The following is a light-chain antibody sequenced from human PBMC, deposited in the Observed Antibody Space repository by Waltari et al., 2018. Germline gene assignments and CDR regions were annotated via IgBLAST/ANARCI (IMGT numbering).Light chain of an antibody. CDR3: QQYNTYSS. J-gene: IGKJ2*01. CDR2: KAS. V-gene: IGKV1-5*03. Sequence: DIQMTQSPSSPSASVGDRVTITRRASQSISNWLAWYQQKPGKAPILLIYKASILKSGVPSRFSGSGSGTQFTLTISSLQPGDFATYYCQQYNTYSSFGQGTKLEIK. CDR1: QSISNW.